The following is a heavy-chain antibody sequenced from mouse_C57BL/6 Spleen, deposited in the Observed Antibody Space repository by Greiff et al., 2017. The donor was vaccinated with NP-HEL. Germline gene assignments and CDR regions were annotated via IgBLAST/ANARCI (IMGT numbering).Heavy chain of an antibody. D-gene: IGHD2-5*01. V-gene: IGHV2-2*01. CDR1: GFSLTSYG. J-gene: IGHJ3*01. CDR2: IWSGGST. CDR3: ARGYSNCVGAWFAY. Sequence: VKLKQSGPGLVQPSQSLSITCTVSGFSLTSYGVHWVRQSPGKGLEWLGVIWSGGSTDYNAAFISRLSISKDNSKSQVFFKMNSLQADDTAIYYCARGYSNCVGAWFAYWGQGTLVTVSA.